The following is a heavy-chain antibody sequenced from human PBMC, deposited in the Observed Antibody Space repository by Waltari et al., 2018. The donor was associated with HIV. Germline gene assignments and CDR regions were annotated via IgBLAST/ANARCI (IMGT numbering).Heavy chain of an antibody. V-gene: IGHV3-7*01. CDR1: GFTFSSAW. D-gene: IGHD6-13*01. J-gene: IGHJ4*02. Sequence: EVRLVESGGGLVQPWGSRRLSCAASGFTFSSAWMTWVRQAPGKGLEGVANIKEDGSGIHYVDSVKGRFTISRDNAKNSLYLQMNSLRAEDTAVYYCARRQQLTDWGQGTLVTVSS. CDR3: ARRQQLTD. CDR2: IKEDGSGI.